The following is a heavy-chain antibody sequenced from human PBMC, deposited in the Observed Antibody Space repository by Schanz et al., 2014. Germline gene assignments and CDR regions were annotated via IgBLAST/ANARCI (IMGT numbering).Heavy chain of an antibody. V-gene: IGHV1-69*05. D-gene: IGHD2-15*01. Sequence: SCKASGGAFSSLAISWVRQTPGQGPEWMGGIIPMFGTPNYAQKFQGRVTMTTDTSTSTAYMELRSLRSDDTAVYYCARDRTPDSVQRDRHCSGRSCHVRQDCYFD. CDR2: IIPMFGTP. CDR1: GGAFSSLA. CDR3: ARDRTPDSVQRDRHCSGRSCHVRQDCYFD. J-gene: IGHJ2*01.